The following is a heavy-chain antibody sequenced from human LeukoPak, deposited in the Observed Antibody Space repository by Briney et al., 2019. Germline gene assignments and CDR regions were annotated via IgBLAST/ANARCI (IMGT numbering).Heavy chain of an antibody. CDR3: ARVVVGIVGASKAFDI. J-gene: IGHJ3*02. V-gene: IGHV4-30-4*01. CDR1: GGSISNTDSY. D-gene: IGHD1-26*01. Sequence: SETLSLTCTVSGGSISNTDSYWNWIRQPPGKGLEWIGFISYSGNTYSTPSLESRLTISIDTAKNQFSLSLSSVTAADTAVYYCARVVVGIVGASKAFDIWGQGTMVTVSS. CDR2: ISYSGNT.